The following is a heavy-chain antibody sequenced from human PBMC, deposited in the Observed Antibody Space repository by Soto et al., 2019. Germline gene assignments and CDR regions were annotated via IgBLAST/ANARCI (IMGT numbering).Heavy chain of an antibody. CDR3: AAVPVLRFLKWLPAYFDY. CDR2: INPNSGGT. J-gene: IGHJ4*02. V-gene: IGHV1-2*02. D-gene: IGHD3-3*01. CDR1: GYTFTGYY. Sequence: ASVKVSCKASGYTFTGYYMHWVRQAPGQGLEWMGWINPNSGGTNYAQKFQGRVTMTRDTSIGTAYMELSRLRSDDTAVYYCAAVPVLRFLKWLPAYFDYWGQGTLVTVSS.